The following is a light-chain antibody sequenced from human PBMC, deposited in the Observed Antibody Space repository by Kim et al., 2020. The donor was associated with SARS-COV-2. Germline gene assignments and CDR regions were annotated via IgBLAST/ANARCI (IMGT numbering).Light chain of an antibody. J-gene: IGKJ1*01. Sequence: ELVLTQSPGTLSLSPGEGATLSCRASQSVNGRFLAWYQQKPGQAPRLLIYGASTRATGIPDRFSGSGSGTDFTLTISRLEPEDFAMYYCQQYDSSLWTFGQGTKVDIK. CDR1: QSVNGRF. CDR3: QQYDSSLWT. V-gene: IGKV3-20*01. CDR2: GAS.